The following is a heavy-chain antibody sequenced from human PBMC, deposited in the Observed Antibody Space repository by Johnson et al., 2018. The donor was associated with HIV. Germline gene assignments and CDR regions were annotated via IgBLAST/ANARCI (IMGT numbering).Heavy chain of an antibody. CDR1: GFTFSNAW. CDR2: IKRKTDGGTT. Sequence: VQLVESGGGLVKPGGSLRLSCAASGFTFSNAWMSWVRQAPGKGLEWVGRIKRKTDGGTTDYAAPVKGRFTISRDDSKNTLFLQMNSLKNEDTAVYDCTTDLAAVGSGAVDIWGQGTMVTVSS. CDR3: TTDLAAVGSGAVDI. J-gene: IGHJ3*02. D-gene: IGHD6-13*01. V-gene: IGHV3-15*01.